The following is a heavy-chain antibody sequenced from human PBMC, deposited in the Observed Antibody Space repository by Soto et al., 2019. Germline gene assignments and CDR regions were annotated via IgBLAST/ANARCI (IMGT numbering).Heavy chain of an antibody. Sequence: QVQLVQSGAEVKKPGSSVKVSCRASGGTFSSYAINWVRQAPGQGLEWMGGIIPVLGTEDYSQKFQGRVTITADVSTSTAYMELSSLRSEDAAVYYCATGTAGDSSGYWVYWGQGTLVTVSS. CDR3: ATGTAGDSSGYWVY. D-gene: IGHD3-22*01. J-gene: IGHJ4*02. CDR1: GGTFSSYA. CDR2: IIPVLGTE. V-gene: IGHV1-69*01.